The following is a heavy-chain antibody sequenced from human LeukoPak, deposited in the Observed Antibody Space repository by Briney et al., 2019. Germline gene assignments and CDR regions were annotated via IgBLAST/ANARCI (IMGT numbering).Heavy chain of an antibody. CDR2: IIPIFGTA. Sequence: SVKVSCKASGGTFSSYAISWVRQAPGQGLEWMGGIIPIFGTANYAQKFQGRVTITADESTSTAYKELSSLRSEDTAVYYCARGGYSSATDAFDIWGQGTMVTVSS. D-gene: IGHD6-19*01. V-gene: IGHV1-69*13. CDR3: ARGGYSSATDAFDI. J-gene: IGHJ3*02. CDR1: GGTFSSYA.